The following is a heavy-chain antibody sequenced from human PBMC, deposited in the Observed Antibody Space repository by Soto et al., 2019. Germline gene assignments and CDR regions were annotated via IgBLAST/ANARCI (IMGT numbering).Heavy chain of an antibody. J-gene: IGHJ5*02. Sequence: TLSLTSDVYGGSFSGYYWSWIRQPPGKGLEWIGEINHSGSTNYNPSLKSRVTISVDTSKNQFSLKLSSVTAADTAVYYCASKAAAAPTAWGQGTLVTVSS. V-gene: IGHV4-34*01. CDR1: GGSFSGYY. D-gene: IGHD6-13*01. CDR2: INHSGST. CDR3: ASKAAAAPTA.